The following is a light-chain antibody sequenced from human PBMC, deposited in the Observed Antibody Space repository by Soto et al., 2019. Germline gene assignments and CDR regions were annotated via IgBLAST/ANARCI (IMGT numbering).Light chain of an antibody. CDR3: QQFSSYPLT. Sequence: EVMLTQSPGTLTLYPGERATLSCRASQTVRNNYLAWYQQKPGQAPRLLIYDASSRATGIPDRFSGGGSGTDFTLTISRLEPEDFAVYYCQQFSSYPLTFGGG. J-gene: IGKJ4*01. V-gene: IGKV3-20*01. CDR2: DAS. CDR1: QTVRNNY.